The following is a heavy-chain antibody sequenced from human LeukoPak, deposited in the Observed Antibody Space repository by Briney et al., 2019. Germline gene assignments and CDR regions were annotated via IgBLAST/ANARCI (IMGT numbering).Heavy chain of an antibody. V-gene: IGHV1-46*01. CDR1: GYTFTSYY. CDR2: INPSGGST. J-gene: IGHJ4*02. D-gene: IGHD2-21*02. CDR3: ARDPGEAYCGGDCYYDY. Sequence: ASVKVSCKASGYTFTSYYMHWERQAPRQGLEWMGIINPSGGSTSYAQKFQGRVTMTRDTSTSTVYMELSSLRSEDTAVYYCARDPGEAYCGGDCYYDYWGQGTLVTVSS.